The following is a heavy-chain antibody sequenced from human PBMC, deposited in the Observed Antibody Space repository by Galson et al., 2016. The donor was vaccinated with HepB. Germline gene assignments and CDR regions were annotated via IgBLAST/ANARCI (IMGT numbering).Heavy chain of an antibody. CDR3: AREDWNPRYYFNGMDV. V-gene: IGHV1-18*01. D-gene: IGHD1-1*01. Sequence: SVKVSCKASGYTFTTYGISWVRQAPGQGLEWMGWISGYNGNTHYAQQFQDRVTLTRDTSTGTAYMDLWSLTSDDTAVYYCAREDWNPRYYFNGMDVWGQGTMVTVSS. J-gene: IGHJ3*01. CDR2: ISGYNGNT. CDR1: GYTFTTYG.